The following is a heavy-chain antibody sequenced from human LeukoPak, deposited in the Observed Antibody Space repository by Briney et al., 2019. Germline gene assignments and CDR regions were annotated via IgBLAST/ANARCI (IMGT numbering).Heavy chain of an antibody. CDR3: ARIGYGSSGYFFDY. CDR1: GGSISSYY. V-gene: IGHV4-59*12. CDR2: IYYSGST. J-gene: IGHJ4*02. D-gene: IGHD3-22*01. Sequence: SETLSLTCTVSGGSISSYYWSWIRQPPGKGLEWIGYIYYSGSTNYNPSLKSRVTISVDTSKNQFSLKLSSVTAADTAVYYCARIGYGSSGYFFDYWGQGTLVTVSS.